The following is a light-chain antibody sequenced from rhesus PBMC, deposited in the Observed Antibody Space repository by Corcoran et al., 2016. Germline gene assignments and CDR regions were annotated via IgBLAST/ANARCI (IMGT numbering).Light chain of an antibody. V-gene: IGKV1-46*01. CDR1: QSFSSS. Sequence: DIQMTQSPSSLSASVGDTVTITCRASQSFSSSLAWYQQKPGKAPKLLIYSASSLQSGVPSRFSGSKAGTDFTLTISSMQPEDIASYYCQQYYSYPLNFGGGTKVEIK. CDR3: QQYYSYPLN. CDR2: SAS. J-gene: IGKJ4*01.